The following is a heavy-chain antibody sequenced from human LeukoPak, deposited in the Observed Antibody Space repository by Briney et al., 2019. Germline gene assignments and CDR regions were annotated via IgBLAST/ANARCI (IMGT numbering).Heavy chain of an antibody. CDR1: GFAFSDYY. V-gene: IGHV3-7*01. CDR3: ARKNGLDY. J-gene: IGHJ4*02. CDR2: IKQDGSEK. Sequence: GGSLRLSCAASGFAFSDYYMSWIRQAPGKGLEWVANIKQDGSEKYYVDSVKGRFTISRDNAKNSLYLQMNSLRAEDTAVYYCARKNGLDYWGQGTLVTVSS.